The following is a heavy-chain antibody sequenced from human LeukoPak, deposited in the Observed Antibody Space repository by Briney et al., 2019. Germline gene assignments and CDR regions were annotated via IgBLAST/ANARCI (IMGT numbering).Heavy chain of an antibody. CDR2: IYHSGST. CDR3: ARGYCSGGSCYRGANWFDP. V-gene: IGHV4-34*01. Sequence: SETLSLTCAVYGGSFSGYYWSWIRQPPGKGLEWIGYIYHSGSTYYNPSLKSRVTISVGRSKNQFSLKLSSVTAADTAVYYCARGYCSGGSCYRGANWFDPWGRGTLVTVSS. D-gene: IGHD2-15*01. CDR1: GGSFSGYY. J-gene: IGHJ5*02.